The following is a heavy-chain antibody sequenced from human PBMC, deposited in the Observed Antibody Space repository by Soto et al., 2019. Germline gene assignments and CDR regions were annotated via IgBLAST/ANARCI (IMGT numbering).Heavy chain of an antibody. CDR2: INPNNGNT. J-gene: IGHJ4*02. CDR1: GYTFTSYA. CDR3: ARGRYYDSSGSDY. V-gene: IGHV1-8*02. Sequence: ASVKVSCKASGYTFTSYAMHWVRQAPGQRLEWMGWINPNNGNTDYAQKFQGRVTMTRNTSISTAYMELSSLRSEDTAVYYCARGRYYDSSGSDYWGQGTLVTVSS. D-gene: IGHD3-22*01.